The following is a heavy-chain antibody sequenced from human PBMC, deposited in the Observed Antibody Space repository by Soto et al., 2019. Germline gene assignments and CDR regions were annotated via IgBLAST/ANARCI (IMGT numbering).Heavy chain of an antibody. CDR1: GDTFANFG. CDR2: IATYNNNK. J-gene: IGHJ5*02. Sequence: HLVQSGPEVKRPGASITVSCKTSGDTFANFGLSWVRQAPGQGLEWMGWIATYNNNKNYAQKFQGRLTLTTDTSTSTAYMELESLGYDDTAVYYGARVVRGVVNWFDPWGQGTLVTVSS. V-gene: IGHV1-18*01. CDR3: ARVVRGVVNWFDP. D-gene: IGHD3-10*01.